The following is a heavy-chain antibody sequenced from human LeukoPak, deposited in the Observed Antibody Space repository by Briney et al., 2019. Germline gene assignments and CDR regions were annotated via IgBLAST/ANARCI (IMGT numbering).Heavy chain of an antibody. CDR2: ISYDGSNK. CDR3: AKGDYYFDY. J-gene: IGHJ4*02. D-gene: IGHD1-26*01. CDR1: GFTFSSYG. V-gene: IGHV3-30*18. Sequence: GGSLRLSCAASGFTFSSYGMHWVRQAPGKGLEWVAVISYDGSNKYYADSVKGRFTISRDNSKNTLYLQMNSLRAEDTAVYHCAKGDYYFDYWGQGTLVTVSS.